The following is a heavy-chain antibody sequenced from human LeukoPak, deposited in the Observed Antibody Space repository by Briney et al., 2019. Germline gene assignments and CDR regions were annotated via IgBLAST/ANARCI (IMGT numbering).Heavy chain of an antibody. Sequence: ASVKVSCKASGYTFTSYAMHWVRQAPGQRLEWMGWINAGNGNTKYSQEFQGRVTITRDTSASTAYMELSSLRSEDTAVYYCARGGDIVVVTGGNNWFDPWGQGTLVTVSS. CDR3: ARGGDIVVVTGGNNWFDP. J-gene: IGHJ5*02. D-gene: IGHD2-21*02. V-gene: IGHV1-3*03. CDR2: INAGNGNT. CDR1: GYTFTSYA.